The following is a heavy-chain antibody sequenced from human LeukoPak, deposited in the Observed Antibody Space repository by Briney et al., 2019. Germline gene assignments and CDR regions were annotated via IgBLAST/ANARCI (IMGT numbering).Heavy chain of an antibody. D-gene: IGHD3-22*01. CDR1: GFTFSSYA. Sequence: PGGSLRLSCATSGFTFSSYAMSWVGQGPGKGVEGVSAISGSGGSTYYADSVKGRFTICRDNSKNTLYLQMNSLRAEDTALYHCVKPDYYYDSSGYYYGSENAFDIWGQGTMVTVSS. CDR2: ISGSGGST. J-gene: IGHJ3*02. V-gene: IGHV3-23*01. CDR3: VKPDYYYDSSGYYYGSENAFDI.